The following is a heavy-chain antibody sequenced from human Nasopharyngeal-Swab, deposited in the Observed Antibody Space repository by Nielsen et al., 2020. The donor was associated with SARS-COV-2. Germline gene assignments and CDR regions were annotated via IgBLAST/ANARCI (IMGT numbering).Heavy chain of an antibody. Sequence: SETLSLTCTVSGYSISSGYYWSWIRQPPGKGLEWIGYIYYSGSTNYNPSLKSRVTISVDTSKNQFSLKLSSVTAADTAVYYCASSGVLWELLLDYWGQGTRVTVSS. CDR1: GYSISSGYY. J-gene: IGHJ4*02. V-gene: IGHV4-61*01. D-gene: IGHD1-26*01. CDR3: ASSGVLWELLLDY. CDR2: IYYSGST.